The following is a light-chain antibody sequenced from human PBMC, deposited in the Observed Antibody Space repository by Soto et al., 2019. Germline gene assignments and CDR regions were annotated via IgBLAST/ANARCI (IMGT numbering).Light chain of an antibody. CDR3: QQYHNWWT. CDR1: QSVSSN. CDR2: GAS. Sequence: IEMTQSPATLSVSPGERVTLSCRASQSVSSNLVWYQQKPGQAPRLLIYGASTRVTGIPARFSGSGSGTEFTLTISSLQSEDFAVYYCQQYHNWWTFGQGTKVEIK. V-gene: IGKV3-15*01. J-gene: IGKJ1*01.